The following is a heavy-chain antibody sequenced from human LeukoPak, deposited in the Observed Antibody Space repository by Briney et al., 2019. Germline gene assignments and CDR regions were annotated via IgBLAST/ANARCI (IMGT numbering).Heavy chain of an antibody. CDR1: GGSISSGGYY. D-gene: IGHD3-22*01. J-gene: IGHJ4*02. V-gene: IGHV4-31*03. CDR3: ARGRLEAVFDY. CDR2: IYYSGST. Sequence: PSETLSLTCTVSGGSISSGGYYWSWIRQHPGKGLEWIGYIYYSGSTYYNPSLKSRVTISVDTSKNQFSLKLSSVTAADTAVYYCARGRLEAVFDYWGQGTLVTVSS.